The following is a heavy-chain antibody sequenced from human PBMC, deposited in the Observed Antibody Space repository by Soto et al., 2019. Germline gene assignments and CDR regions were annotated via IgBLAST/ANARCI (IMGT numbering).Heavy chain of an antibody. Sequence: PSETLSLTCTVSGGSISTDGHYWSWIRQHPGKDLEWIGYIHYSGSTYYNPSLKSRVVISVDTSKSQYFLSLYSVTAADTALYYCARDSRGYYFDYWVQGALVTVSS. CDR2: IHYSGST. CDR3: ARDSRGYYFDY. J-gene: IGHJ4*02. V-gene: IGHV4-31*03. CDR1: GGSISTDGHY. D-gene: IGHD3-10*01.